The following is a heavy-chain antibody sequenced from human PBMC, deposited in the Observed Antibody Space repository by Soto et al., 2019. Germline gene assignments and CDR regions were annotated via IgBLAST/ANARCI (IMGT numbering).Heavy chain of an antibody. J-gene: IGHJ4*02. CDR3: ARDPGYSSSWYNYFDY. CDR1: GFTFSSYW. V-gene: IGHV3-74*01. CDR2: INSDGSST. Sequence: XESLRLSCAASGFTFSSYWMHGVRQAPGKGLVWVSRINSDGSSTSYADSVKGRFTISRDNAKNTLYLQMNSLRAEDTAVYYCARDPGYSSSWYNYFDYWGQGTLVTVSS. D-gene: IGHD6-13*01.